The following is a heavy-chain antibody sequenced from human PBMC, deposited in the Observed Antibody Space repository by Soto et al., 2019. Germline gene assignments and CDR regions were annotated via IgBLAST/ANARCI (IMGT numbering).Heavy chain of an antibody. Sequence: QVQLVESGGGVVQPGRPLRLSCEASGFIFSNYGMHWVRQAPGKGLEWVAVISSDGSNEYYADSLKGRFTISRDNSRNMLYLQTNSLRVEDTAVFYCAKDRWSHGYYGMDVWGQGTTVSVSS. D-gene: IGHD1-1*01. CDR3: AKDRWSHGYYGMDV. J-gene: IGHJ6*02. V-gene: IGHV3-30*18. CDR2: ISSDGSNE. CDR1: GFIFSNYG.